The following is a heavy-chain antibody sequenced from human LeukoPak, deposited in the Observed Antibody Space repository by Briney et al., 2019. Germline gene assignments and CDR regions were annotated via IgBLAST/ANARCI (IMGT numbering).Heavy chain of an antibody. V-gene: IGHV3-23*01. CDR1: GFTFSSYA. CDR2: ISGSDGRL. Sequence: GGSLRLSCAASGFTFSSYAMSWVRQAPGKGLEWVSAISGSDGRLFYADSVKGRFTISRDNSRNTLFLQMNGLRAEDTALYYCAKESPYRAPTRTYYFDYWGRGTLVTVSS. J-gene: IGHJ4*02. D-gene: IGHD1-14*01. CDR3: AKESPYRAPTRTYYFDY.